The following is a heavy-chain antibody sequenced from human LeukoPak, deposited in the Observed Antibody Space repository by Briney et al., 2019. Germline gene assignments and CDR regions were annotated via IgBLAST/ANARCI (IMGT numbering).Heavy chain of an antibody. CDR1: GFTFSSYA. V-gene: IGHV3-23*01. CDR2: ISGSGDST. J-gene: IGHJ4*02. D-gene: IGHD3-3*01. CDR3: AKYDFWSGYSFDC. Sequence: PGGSLRLSCAASGFTFSSYAMSWVRQAPGKGLEWVSAISGSGDSTYYADSVKGRFTISRDSSKNTLYLQMNSLRAEDSAVYYCAKYDFWSGYSFDCWGQGTLVTVSS.